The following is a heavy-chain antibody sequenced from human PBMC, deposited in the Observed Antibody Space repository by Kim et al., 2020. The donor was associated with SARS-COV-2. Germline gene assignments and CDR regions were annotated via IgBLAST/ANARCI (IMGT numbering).Heavy chain of an antibody. V-gene: IGHV3-30-3*01. CDR3: ARDGGNWFDP. J-gene: IGHJ5*02. D-gene: IGHD3-16*01. CDR2: SNK. Sequence: SNKYDADSVKGRFTISRDNSKNTLYLQMNSLRAEDTAVYYCARDGGNWFDPWGQGTLVTVSS.